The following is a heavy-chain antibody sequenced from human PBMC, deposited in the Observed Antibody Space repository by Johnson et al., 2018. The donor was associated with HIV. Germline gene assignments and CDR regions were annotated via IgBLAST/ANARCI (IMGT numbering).Heavy chain of an antibody. CDR3: AQEGPLTVTTVMDAFDI. Sequence: QMLLVESGGGVVQPGRSLRLSCAASGFTFSSYAMHWVRQAPGKGLEWVAVISYDGSNKYYADSVKGRFTISRDNSKNTLYLQMNSLRAEDTAVYYCAQEGPLTVTTVMDAFDIWGQGTMVTVSS. V-gene: IGHV3-30-3*02. CDR1: GFTFSSYA. CDR2: ISYDGSNK. D-gene: IGHD4-17*01. J-gene: IGHJ3*02.